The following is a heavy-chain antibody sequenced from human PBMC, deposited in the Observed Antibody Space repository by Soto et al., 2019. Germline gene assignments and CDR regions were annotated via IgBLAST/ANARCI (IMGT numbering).Heavy chain of an antibody. Sequence: QVQLVQSGSELKKPGASVKVSCKASGYTFTSYAMNWVRQAPGQELEWMGWINTNTGNPTYAQGFTGRFVFSLDTSVSTAYLQICSLKAEDTAVYYCARDHTPRVYQLLAPYYYYYGMDVWGQGTTVTVSS. CDR1: GYTFTSYA. V-gene: IGHV7-4-1*01. J-gene: IGHJ6*02. D-gene: IGHD2-2*01. CDR2: INTNTGNP. CDR3: ARDHTPRVYQLLAPYYYYYGMDV.